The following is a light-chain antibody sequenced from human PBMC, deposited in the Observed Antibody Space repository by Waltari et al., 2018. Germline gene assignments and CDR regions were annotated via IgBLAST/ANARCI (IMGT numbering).Light chain of an antibody. CDR1: SDDVEY. V-gene: IGLV2-14*03. CDR3: AAYTHTSPLWV. Sequence: QSALTKPASVSGSPGQSTTISCTGRSDDVEYVSWYQQLPGKVPKLLLFYVSNRPSGGSDRVSGSKSGNTASLTISGVQTEDEADYYCAAYTHTSPLWVFGGGTEVIVL. J-gene: IGLJ3*02. CDR2: YVS.